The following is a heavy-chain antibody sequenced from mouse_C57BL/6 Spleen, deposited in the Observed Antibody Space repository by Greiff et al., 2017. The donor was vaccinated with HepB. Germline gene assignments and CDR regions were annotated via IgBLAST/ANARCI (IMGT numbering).Heavy chain of an antibody. Sequence: QVQLQQPGAELVRPGSSVKLSCKASGYTFTSYWMHWVKQRPIQGLEWIGNIDPSDSETHYNQKFKDKATLTVDKSSSTAYMQLSSLKSEDSAVYYCARSITTVATGFDYWGQGTTLTVSS. V-gene: IGHV1-52*01. D-gene: IGHD1-1*01. CDR3: ARSITTVATGFDY. J-gene: IGHJ2*01. CDR2: IDPSDSET. CDR1: GYTFTSYW.